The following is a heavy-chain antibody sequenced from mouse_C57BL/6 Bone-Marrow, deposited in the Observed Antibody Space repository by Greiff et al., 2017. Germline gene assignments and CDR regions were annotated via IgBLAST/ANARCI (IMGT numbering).Heavy chain of an antibody. D-gene: IGHD1-1*01. Sequence: QVHVKQSGAELVRPGSSVKLSCKASGYTFTSYWMDWVKQRPGQGLEWIGNIYPSDSETHYNQKFKDKATLTVDKSSSTAYMQLSSLTSEDSAVYFCARDGYYYGSSWDWGQGTSVTVSS. V-gene: IGHV1-61*01. CDR2: IYPSDSET. J-gene: IGHJ4*01. CDR1: GYTFTSYW. CDR3: ARDGYYYGSSWD.